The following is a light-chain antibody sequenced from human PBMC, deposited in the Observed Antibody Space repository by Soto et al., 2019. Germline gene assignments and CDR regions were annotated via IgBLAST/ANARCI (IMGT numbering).Light chain of an antibody. CDR1: QSVSSS. CDR3: QQRSVWPLT. Sequence: EIVLTQFPATLSLSPGDGATLSCRASQSVSSSLAWYHQKRGQAPRLLIYDSSNRATGIPARFSGSGSGTDFSLIISSLEPEDFAVYYCQQRSVWPLTFGGGTKVEIK. CDR2: DSS. V-gene: IGKV3-11*01. J-gene: IGKJ4*01.